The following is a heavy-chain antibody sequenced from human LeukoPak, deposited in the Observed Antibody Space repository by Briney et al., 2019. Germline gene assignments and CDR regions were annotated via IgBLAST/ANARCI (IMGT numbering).Heavy chain of an antibody. D-gene: IGHD3-10*01. V-gene: IGHV4-59*01. J-gene: IGHJ5*02. CDR1: GGSISSYY. Sequence: SETLSLTCTVYGGSISSYYWSWIRQPPGKGLEWTGYMYYSGSTKYNPSLKCRVTISVDASKNQFSLKLSSVTAADTAVYYCARILNYYGSGSPYWFDPWGQGTLVTVSS. CDR3: ARILNYYGSGSPYWFDP. CDR2: MYYSGST.